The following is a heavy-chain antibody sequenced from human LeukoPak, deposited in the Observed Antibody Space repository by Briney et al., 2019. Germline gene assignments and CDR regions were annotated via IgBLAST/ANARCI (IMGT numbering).Heavy chain of an antibody. Sequence: SETLSLTCTVSGGSISSYYWSWIRQPPGKGLEWIGYIYYSGSTNYNPSLKSRVTISVDTSKNQFSLKLSSVAAADTAVYYCARVLIGAFDIWGQGTMVTVSS. CDR1: GGSISSYY. D-gene: IGHD3-22*01. CDR3: ARVLIGAFDI. V-gene: IGHV4-59*01. J-gene: IGHJ3*02. CDR2: IYYSGST.